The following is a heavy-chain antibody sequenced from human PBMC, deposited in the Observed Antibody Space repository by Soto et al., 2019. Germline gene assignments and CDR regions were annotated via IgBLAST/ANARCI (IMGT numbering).Heavy chain of an antibody. Sequence: AASVKVSCKASGGTFSSYAISWVRQAPGQGLEWMGGIIPIFGTANYAQKFQGRVTITADESTSTAYMELSSLRSEDTAVYYCARKGNGRGVIIPYYYYGMDVWGPGTTVTVSS. CDR2: IIPIFGTA. J-gene: IGHJ6*02. D-gene: IGHD3-10*01. V-gene: IGHV1-69*13. CDR1: GGTFSSYA. CDR3: ARKGNGRGVIIPYYYYGMDV.